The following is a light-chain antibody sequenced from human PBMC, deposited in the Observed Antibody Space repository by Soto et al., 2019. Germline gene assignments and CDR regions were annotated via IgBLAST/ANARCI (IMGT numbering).Light chain of an antibody. Sequence: VMTQSPLSLPVTLGQPASISCMSIQILVYSDGNAYLAWYQQKPGQPPKLLIYWASTRESGVPDRFSGSGSGTDFTLTISSLQAEDVAVYYCQQYYSTPLTFGGGTKVDIK. CDR2: WAS. V-gene: IGKV4-1*01. J-gene: IGKJ4*01. CDR1: QILVYSDGNAY. CDR3: QQYYSTPLT.